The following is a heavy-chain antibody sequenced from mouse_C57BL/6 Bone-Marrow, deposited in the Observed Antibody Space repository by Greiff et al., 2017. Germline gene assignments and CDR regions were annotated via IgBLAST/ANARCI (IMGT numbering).Heavy chain of an antibody. J-gene: IGHJ2*01. CDR2: IHPNSGST. CDR1: GYTFTSYW. CDR3: ERWLLLFDY. D-gene: IGHD2-3*01. V-gene: IGHV1-64*01. Sequence: QVQLKQPGAELVKPGASVKLSCKASGYTFTSYWMHWVKQRPGQGLEWIGMIHPNSGSTNYNEKFKSKATLTVDKSSSTAYMQLSSLTSEDSAVYYCERWLLLFDYWGQGTTLTVSS.